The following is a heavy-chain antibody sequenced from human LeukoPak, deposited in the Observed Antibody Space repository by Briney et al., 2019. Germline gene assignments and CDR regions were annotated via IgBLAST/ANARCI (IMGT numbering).Heavy chain of an antibody. V-gene: IGHV3-48*01. D-gene: IGHD3-10*01. Sequence: QSGGPLRLSCAASGFTFCTFSIIWVRHARGEALEWVSYIRSSSSTIYYADSVKGRFTISRDNAKNSLYLKMNSLRAEETAVYYGASPIRHYYGSGGNLVYWGQGTLVTVSS. CDR3: ASPIRHYYGSGGNLVY. J-gene: IGHJ4*02. CDR2: IRSSSSTI. CDR1: GFTFCTFS.